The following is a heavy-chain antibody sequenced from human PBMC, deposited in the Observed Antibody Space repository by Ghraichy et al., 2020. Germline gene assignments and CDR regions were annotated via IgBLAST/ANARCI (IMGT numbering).Heavy chain of an antibody. V-gene: IGHV4-59*01. CDR2: IYYSGGNT. D-gene: IGHD3-22*01. CDR3: ARQYYYDSIDS. CDR1: GASISSNY. Sequence: SETLSLTCTVSGASISSNYWSWLRQPPGKGLEWIGYIYYSGGNTHYTPSLRSRVTISVDTSKSQFSLKLTSVTAADTAVYYCARQYYYDSIDSWGQGTLVTVSS. J-gene: IGHJ5*01.